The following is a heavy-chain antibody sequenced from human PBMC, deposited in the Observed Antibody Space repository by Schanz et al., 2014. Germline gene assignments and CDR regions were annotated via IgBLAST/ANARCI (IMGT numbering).Heavy chain of an antibody. D-gene: IGHD1-26*01. CDR3: ARDHTTESYYSAGPPIDY. Sequence: VQLMESGGGVVQPGRSLRLSCAASGFNFGSHGMHWVRQAPGKGLEWVSAISGRDGSTYYADSVRGRFTISRDNSKNTLYLQMNTLRAEDTAVYYCARDHTTESYYSAGPPIDYWGQGTLLTVSS. J-gene: IGHJ4*02. CDR1: GFNFGSHG. CDR2: ISGRDGST. V-gene: IGHV3-NL1*01.